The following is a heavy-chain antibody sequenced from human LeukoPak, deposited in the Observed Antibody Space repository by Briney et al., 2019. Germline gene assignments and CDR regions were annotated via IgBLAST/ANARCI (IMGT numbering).Heavy chain of an antibody. D-gene: IGHD2-15*01. J-gene: IGHJ3*02. V-gene: IGHV1-69*06. CDR3: ARGCGYCSGGSSTGAFDI. CDR2: IIPIFGTA. CDR1: GYIFSSYG. Sequence: SVKVSCKASGYIFSSYGISWVRQAPGQGLEWMGGIIPIFGTANYAQKFQGRVTITADKSTSTAYMELSSLRSEDTAVYYCARGCGYCSGGSSTGAFDIWGQGTMVTVSS.